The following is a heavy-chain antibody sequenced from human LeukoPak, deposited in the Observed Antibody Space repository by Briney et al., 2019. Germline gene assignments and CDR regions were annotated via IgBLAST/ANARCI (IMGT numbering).Heavy chain of an antibody. CDR3: ARGAAEGLDR. D-gene: IGHD6-13*01. CDR2: INTGNGNT. CDR1: GYTFTSDA. J-gene: IGHJ5*02. V-gene: IGHV1-3*04. Sequence: ASVKVSCKASGYTFTSDAMHWVRQAPGQRPEWMGWINTGNGNTKYSQKFQGRVTISRDTSANTAYMEVSSLRSEDTAVYYCARGAAEGLDRWGQGTLVTVSS.